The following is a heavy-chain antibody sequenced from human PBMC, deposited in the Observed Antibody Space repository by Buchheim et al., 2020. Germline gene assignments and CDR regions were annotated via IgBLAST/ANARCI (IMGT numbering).Heavy chain of an antibody. CDR2: INPSGGST. J-gene: IGHJ4*02. CDR3: AVEDTSGYTLDF. CDR1: GYTFTSYH. D-gene: IGHD3-22*01. Sequence: QVQLVQSGAEVKKPGASVKVSCKASGYTFTSYHMHWVRQAPGQGLEWMGMINPSGGSTSYAQMFQGRGTMTRDTSTSTVYMELSSLRSEDTAVYYCAVEDTSGYTLDFWGQGTL. V-gene: IGHV1-46*01.